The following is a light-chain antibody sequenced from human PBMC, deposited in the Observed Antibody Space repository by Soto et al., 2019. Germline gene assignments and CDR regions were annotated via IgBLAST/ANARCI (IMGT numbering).Light chain of an antibody. J-gene: IGLJ2*01. V-gene: IGLV2-11*01. CDR1: SSDVGGYNY. CDR2: DVS. CDR3: CSYAGSYTVV. Sequence: QSALTQPRSVSGSPGQSVSISCTGTSSDVGGYNYVSWYQQHPGKAPKLLICDVSRRPSGVPDRFSGSRSDNTASLTISGLQAEDEADYYCCSYAGSYTVVFGGGTKLTVL.